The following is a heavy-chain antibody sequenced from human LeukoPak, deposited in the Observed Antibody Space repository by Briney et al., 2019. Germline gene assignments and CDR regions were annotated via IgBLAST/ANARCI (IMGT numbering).Heavy chain of an antibody. CDR1: GFTFSSYS. Sequence: GGSLRLSCAATGFTFSSYSMNWVRQAPGKGLEWVSSISSSSSYIYYADSVKGRFTISRDNAKNSLYLQMNSLRAEDTAVYYCARSPLGTMVRGVLYYFDYWGQGTLVTVSS. D-gene: IGHD3-10*01. J-gene: IGHJ4*02. V-gene: IGHV3-21*01. CDR2: ISSSSSYI. CDR3: ARSPLGTMVRGVLYYFDY.